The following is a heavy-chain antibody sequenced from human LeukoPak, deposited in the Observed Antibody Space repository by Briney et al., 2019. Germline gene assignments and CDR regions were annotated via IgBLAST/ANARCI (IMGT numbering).Heavy chain of an antibody. CDR3: ARVCKGDCNAFDI. J-gene: IGHJ3*02. D-gene: IGHD2-21*02. Sequence: PGGSLRLSCAASGFTFSTYEMHWVRQAAGKGLEWVSAIYLSGDTYYQGSVKGRFTISRENAKNSLYLQMNSLTVGDTAVYYCARVCKGDCNAFDIWGQGAVVTVSS. CDR2: IYLSGDT. CDR1: GFTFSTYE. V-gene: IGHV3-13*04.